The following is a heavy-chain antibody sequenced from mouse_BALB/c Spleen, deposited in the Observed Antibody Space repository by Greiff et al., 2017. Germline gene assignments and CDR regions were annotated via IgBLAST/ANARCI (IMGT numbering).Heavy chain of an antibody. V-gene: IGHV5-4*02. CDR1: GFTFSDYY. CDR3: ARTGTDYAMDY. D-gene: IGHD4-1*01. Sequence: EVKLQESGGGLVKPGGSLKLSCAASGFTFSDYYMYWVRQTPEKRLEWVATISDGGSYTYYPDSVKGRFTISRDNAKNNLYLQMSSLKSEDTAMYYCARTGTDYAMDYWGQGTSVTVSS. J-gene: IGHJ4*01. CDR2: ISDGGSYT.